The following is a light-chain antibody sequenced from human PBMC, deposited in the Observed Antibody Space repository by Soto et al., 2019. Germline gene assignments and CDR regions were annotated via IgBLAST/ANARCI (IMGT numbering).Light chain of an antibody. Sequence: QPVLTQSPSASASLGASVKFTCTLSSGPSTYAIAWHQQQPEKGPRYLMKLNSDGSHSKGDGIPDRFSGSSSGAERYLTISSLQSADEADYYCQTGGAGGVFGTGTKVTVL. CDR2: LNSDGSH. CDR1: SGPSTYA. J-gene: IGLJ1*01. CDR3: QTGGAGGV. V-gene: IGLV4-69*01.